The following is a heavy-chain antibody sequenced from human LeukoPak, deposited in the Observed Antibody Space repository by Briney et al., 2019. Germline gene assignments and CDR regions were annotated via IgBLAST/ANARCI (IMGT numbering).Heavy chain of an antibody. D-gene: IGHD3-3*01. Sequence: ASVKVSCKASGYTFTSYGISSVRQAPGQGLEWMGWISAYNGNTNYAQKLQGRVTMTTDTSTSTAYMELRSLRSDDTAVYYCARELSRFLELDYWGQGTLVTVSS. CDR3: ARELSRFLELDY. V-gene: IGHV1-18*01. CDR1: GYTFTSYG. J-gene: IGHJ4*02. CDR2: ISAYNGNT.